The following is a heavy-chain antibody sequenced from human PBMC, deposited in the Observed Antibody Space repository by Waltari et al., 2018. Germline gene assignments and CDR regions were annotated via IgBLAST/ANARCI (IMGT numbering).Heavy chain of an antibody. CDR3: ARDLSSPGNYFDS. Sequence: EVQLVESGGGLVKPGGSLRLSCVGSGFILNNHAFSWVRRAPGKGRECVSAISTGGSYIYYSDSVKGRFTISRDNAKNSLFLQLDSLRAEDTAIYFCARDLSSPGNYFDSWGQGTLVTVSS. D-gene: IGHD2-2*01. V-gene: IGHV3-21*06. CDR1: GFILNNHA. J-gene: IGHJ4*02. CDR2: ISTGGSYI.